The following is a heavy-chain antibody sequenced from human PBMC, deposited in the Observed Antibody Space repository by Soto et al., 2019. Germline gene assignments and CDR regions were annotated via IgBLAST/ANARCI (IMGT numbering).Heavy chain of an antibody. Sequence: QVQLQEPGPGLVKPSGTLSLTCTVSGGSHWYSWVRQAPGKGLEWIGQIFHDGRASYDPSLQSQVTISIDKSRNQIALNVPSLTAADTAIYYCAPHACYALHSWGQGALVVVSS. V-gene: IGHV4-4*02. J-gene: IGHJ4*02. D-gene: IGHD2-2*01. CDR2: IFHDGRA. CDR3: APHACYALHS. CDR1: GGSHW.